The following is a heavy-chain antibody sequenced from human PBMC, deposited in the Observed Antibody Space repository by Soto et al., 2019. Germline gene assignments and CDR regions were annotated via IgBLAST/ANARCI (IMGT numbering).Heavy chain of an antibody. D-gene: IGHD6-19*01. CDR3: ARSPIAVAGTLDP. J-gene: IGHJ5*02. CDR2: INPNSGNT. V-gene: IGHV1-2*02. CDR1: GYTFTSYY. Sequence: GESLKISCKASGYTFTSYYINWVRQAPGQGLEWMGWINPNSGNTNYAQKFQGRVTMTRDTSISTAYMELSRLRSDDTAVYYCARSPIAVAGTLDPWGQGTLVTVSS.